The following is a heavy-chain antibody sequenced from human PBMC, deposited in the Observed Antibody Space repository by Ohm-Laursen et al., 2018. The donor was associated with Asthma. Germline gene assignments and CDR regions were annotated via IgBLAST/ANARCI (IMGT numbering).Heavy chain of an antibody. V-gene: IGHV1-3*01. CDR2: INAGNGNT. CDR1: GYTFTRFA. D-gene: IGHD3-3*01. CDR3: AREGDLMSGHAFDF. Sequence: SSVKASCKASGYTFTRFAMHWVRQAPGQRPEWMGWINAGNGNTKYSQKFQGRVTFTSDTSARTASMELSSLRSEDTAVYYCAREGDLMSGHAFDFWGEGTLVTVSS. J-gene: IGHJ4*02.